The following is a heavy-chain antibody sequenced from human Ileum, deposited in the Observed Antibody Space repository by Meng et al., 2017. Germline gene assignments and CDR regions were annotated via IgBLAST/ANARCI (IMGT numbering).Heavy chain of an antibody. CDR2: ISYDGSNK. CDR1: GFTISSYA. Sequence: GGSLRLSCAASGFTISSYAMHWVRQAPGKGLEWVAVISYDGSNKYYADSVKGRFTISRDNSKNTLYLQMNSLRAEDTAVYYCARDRSGVGYFDYWGQGTLVTVSS. D-gene: IGHD1-26*01. J-gene: IGHJ4*02. CDR3: ARDRSGVGYFDY. V-gene: IGHV3-30*04.